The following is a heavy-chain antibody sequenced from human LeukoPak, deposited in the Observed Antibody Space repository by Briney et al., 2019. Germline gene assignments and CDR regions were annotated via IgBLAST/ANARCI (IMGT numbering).Heavy chain of an antibody. D-gene: IGHD4-17*01. J-gene: IGHJ2*01. CDR2: IYSGGRT. V-gene: IGHV3-53*01. CDR3: ARWGDYGWYFDL. Sequence: GGSLRLSCAASGFTFNSYGMNWVRQAPGKGLEGVSVIYSGGRTYYADSVKGRFTISRDNSKNTLYLQLNSLRADDTAVYYCARWGDYGWYFDLWGRGTLVTVSS. CDR1: GFTFNSYG.